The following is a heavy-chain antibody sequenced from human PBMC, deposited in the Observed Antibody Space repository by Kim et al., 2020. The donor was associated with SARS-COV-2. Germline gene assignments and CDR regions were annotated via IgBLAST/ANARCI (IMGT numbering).Heavy chain of an antibody. V-gene: IGHV3-48*02. Sequence: YADSGKGRFTISRDNAKNSLYLQMNSLRDEDTAVYYCAKLYSSRWYDMDVWGQGTTVTVSS. CDR3: AKLYSSRWYDMDV. D-gene: IGHD6-13*01. J-gene: IGHJ6*02.